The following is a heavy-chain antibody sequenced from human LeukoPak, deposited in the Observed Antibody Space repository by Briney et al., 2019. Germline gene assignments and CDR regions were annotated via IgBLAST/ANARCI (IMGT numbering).Heavy chain of an antibody. D-gene: IGHD2-8*01. Sequence: PGGSLRLSCAASGFTSSSYAMSWVRQAPGKGLEWVSAISGSGGSTYYADSVKGRFTISRDNSKNTLYLQMNSLRAEDTAVYYCAKDRWDIVLMVYANFDYWGQGTLVTVSS. CDR3: AKDRWDIVLMVYANFDY. J-gene: IGHJ4*02. CDR1: GFTSSSYA. CDR2: ISGSGGST. V-gene: IGHV3-23*01.